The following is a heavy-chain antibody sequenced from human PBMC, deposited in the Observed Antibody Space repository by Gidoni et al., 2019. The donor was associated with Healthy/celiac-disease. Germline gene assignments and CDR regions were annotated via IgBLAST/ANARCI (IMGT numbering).Heavy chain of an antibody. CDR2: INHSGST. V-gene: IGHV4-34*01. CDR1: GGSFSGYS. Sequence: QVQLQQWGAGLLKPSETLSLTCAVYGGSFSGYSWSWIRQPPGKGLEWIGEINHSGSTNYNPSLKSRVTISVDTSKNQFSLKLSSVTAADTAVYYCAGIVGATGLIRAFDIWGQGTMVTVSS. CDR3: AGIVGATGLIRAFDI. J-gene: IGHJ3*02. D-gene: IGHD1-26*01.